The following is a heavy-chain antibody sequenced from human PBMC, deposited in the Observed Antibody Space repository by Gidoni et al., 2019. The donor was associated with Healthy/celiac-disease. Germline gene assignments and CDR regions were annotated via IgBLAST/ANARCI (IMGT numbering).Heavy chain of an antibody. V-gene: IGHV4-59*01. D-gene: IGHD5-18*01. CDR3: ARAKEKYSYGFGSFDY. CDR2: IYYRGST. Sequence: QVQLQESGPGLVKPSETLSLPCTVSGGSISSYYWSWIRQPPGQGLEWIGYIYYRGSTNYNPSLKSRVTISVDTSKNQFSLKLSSVTAADTAVYYCARAKEKYSYGFGSFDYWGQGTLVTVSS. CDR1: GGSISSYY. J-gene: IGHJ4*02.